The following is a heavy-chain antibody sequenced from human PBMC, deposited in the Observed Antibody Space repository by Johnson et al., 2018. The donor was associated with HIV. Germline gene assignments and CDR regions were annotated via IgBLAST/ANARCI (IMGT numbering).Heavy chain of an antibody. D-gene: IGHD3-22*01. CDR3: GRATHYYDSGVYRGDGFDI. Sequence: QVQLVESGGGVVQPGRSLRLSCAASGFTFSSYGMHWVRQAPGKGLEWVAVISYDGSNKYYADSVKGRFTISRDNSKNTVYLQMNSLRAEDTALYYCGRATHYYDSGVYRGDGFDIWGQGTMVIVSS. CDR2: ISYDGSNK. V-gene: IGHV3-30*03. J-gene: IGHJ3*02. CDR1: GFTFSSYG.